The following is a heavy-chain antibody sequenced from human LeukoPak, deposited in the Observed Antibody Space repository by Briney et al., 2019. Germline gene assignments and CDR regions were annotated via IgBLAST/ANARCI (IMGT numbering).Heavy chain of an antibody. CDR3: ASAYGSGSSIYYFDY. Sequence: PSETLSLICAVYGGSFSGYHWSWIRQPPGKGLEWIGEINHSGSTNYNTSLKSRVTISVDTSKNQFSLKLSSVTAADTAVYYCASAYGSGSSIYYFDYWGQGTLVTVSS. V-gene: IGHV4-34*01. D-gene: IGHD3-10*01. CDR2: INHSGST. J-gene: IGHJ4*02. CDR1: GGSFSGYH.